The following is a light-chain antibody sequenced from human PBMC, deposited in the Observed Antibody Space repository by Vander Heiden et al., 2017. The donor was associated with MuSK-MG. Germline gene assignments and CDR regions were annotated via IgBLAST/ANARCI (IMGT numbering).Light chain of an antibody. CDR1: QSVDSSY. CDR3: QQYDSSPWT. J-gene: IGKJ1*01. CDR2: GAS. V-gene: IGKV3-20*01. Sequence: ELVLTQPQGTLYLSPGEGAALPYRASQSVDSSYFAWYQQKPGQAPSVLMFGASNRAAGIPNRFIGSGSGTDFTLTISRLEPEDFAVYFCQQYDSSPWTFGQGTKVEFK.